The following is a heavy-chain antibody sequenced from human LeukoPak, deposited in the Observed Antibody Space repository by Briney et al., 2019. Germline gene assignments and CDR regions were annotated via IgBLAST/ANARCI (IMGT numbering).Heavy chain of an antibody. Sequence: SKTLSLTCTVSGDSIRSSAYYWGGLRQPPGKGLQWFGYIYYSGSTYYNPSLKSRVTISVDTSKNQFSLKPSCVTAADTAVYYCARTEFSIAASGWFDPWGQGTLVTVSS. D-gene: IGHD6-25*01. J-gene: IGHJ5*02. CDR3: ARTEFSIAASGWFDP. CDR2: IYYSGST. V-gene: IGHV4-31*03. CDR1: GDSIRSSAYY.